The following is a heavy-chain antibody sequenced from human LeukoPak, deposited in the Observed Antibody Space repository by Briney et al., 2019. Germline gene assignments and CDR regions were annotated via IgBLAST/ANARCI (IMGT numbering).Heavy chain of an antibody. Sequence: GSLRLSCAASGFTFSSYWMSWVRQAPGKGLEWVANIKQDGSEKYYVDSVKGRFTISRDNAKNSLYLQMNSLRAEDTAVYYCAREAWLFTIFGVIDYWGQGTLVTVSS. J-gene: IGHJ4*02. CDR3: AREAWLFTIFGVIDY. V-gene: IGHV3-7*01. D-gene: IGHD3-3*01. CDR2: IKQDGSEK. CDR1: GFTFSSYW.